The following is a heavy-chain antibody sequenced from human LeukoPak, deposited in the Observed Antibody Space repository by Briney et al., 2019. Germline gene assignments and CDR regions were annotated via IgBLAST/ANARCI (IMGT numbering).Heavy chain of an antibody. Sequence: GGSLRLSCAASGFTFSDYYMSWIRQAPGKGLEWVSYSSRTGGTLYYADSVKGRFSVPRDNAKNSLYLQMDSLRVEDTAVYYCARDENFFDYWGQGTLVTVSS. CDR2: SSRTGGTL. V-gene: IGHV3-11*01. CDR3: ARDENFFDY. J-gene: IGHJ4*02. CDR1: GFTFSDYY.